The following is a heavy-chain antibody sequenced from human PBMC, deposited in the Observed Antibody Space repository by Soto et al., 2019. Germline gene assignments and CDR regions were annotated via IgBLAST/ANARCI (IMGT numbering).Heavy chain of an antibody. D-gene: IGHD6-13*01. Sequence: SETLSLTCAVSVGSISSSNWWSWVRQPPWNVLEWIGEIYHSGSTXXDPSRKIPXAISVENSEYHXSVELXSLTAADTAVYYCAGTSSWYDYWGQGTLVX. CDR2: IYHSGST. CDR1: VGSISSSNW. CDR3: AGTSSWYDY. V-gene: IGHV4-4*02. J-gene: IGHJ4*02.